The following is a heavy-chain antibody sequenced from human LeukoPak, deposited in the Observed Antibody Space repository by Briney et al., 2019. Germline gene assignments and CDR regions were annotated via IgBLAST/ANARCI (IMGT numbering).Heavy chain of an antibody. V-gene: IGHV4-59*08. Sequence: PSETLSLTCTVSGASISAYSWGWIRQPPGKGLEWIGCIHYSGNTHCNPSLESRVTLSVDTSKNQFSLKLSSVTAADTAVYYCARHGRESRYFDWLLYYIDHWGQGALVTVSS. J-gene: IGHJ4*02. CDR2: IHYSGNT. CDR3: ARHGRESRYFDWLLYYIDH. CDR1: GASISAYS. D-gene: IGHD3-9*01.